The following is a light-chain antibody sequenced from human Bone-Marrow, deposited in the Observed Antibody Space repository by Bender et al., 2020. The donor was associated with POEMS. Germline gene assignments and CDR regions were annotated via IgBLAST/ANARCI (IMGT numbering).Light chain of an antibody. CDR2: QDY. V-gene: IGLV3-1*01. J-gene: IGLJ2*01. CDR1: RLEDKY. CDR3: QAWDNNAAL. Sequence: SYELTQPPSVSVSPGQTASITCSGDRLEDKYVSWYQQKPGQAPILVIFQDYSRPSGIPERFSGSNSGNTATLTISGTQAVDEADYYCQAWDNNAALFGGGTKLTVV.